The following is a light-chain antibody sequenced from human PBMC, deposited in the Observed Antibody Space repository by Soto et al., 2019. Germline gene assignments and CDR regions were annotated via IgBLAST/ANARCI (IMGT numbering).Light chain of an antibody. V-gene: IGLV4-69*01. CDR2: LNSDGSH. CDR3: QTWGTGIVV. J-gene: IGLJ2*01. Sequence: QPVPTQSPSASAYLGASVKLTCTLSSGHSSYAIAWHQQQPEKGPRYLMKLNSDGSHSKGDGIPDRFSGSSSGAERYLTISSLQSEDEADYYCQTWGTGIVVFGGGTKLTVL. CDR1: SGHSSYA.